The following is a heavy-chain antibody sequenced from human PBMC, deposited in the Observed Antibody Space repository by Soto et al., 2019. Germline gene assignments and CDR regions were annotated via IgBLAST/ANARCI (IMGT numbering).Heavy chain of an antibody. V-gene: IGHV4-30-4*01. J-gene: IGHJ4*02. CDR2: IFYSGSS. D-gene: IGHD5-18*01. Sequence: QVQLQESGPGLVRPSQTLSLTCTVSGGSIRSVDYYWSWIRQPPGKGLEWIAYIFYSGSSYYNPSLKSRVTISVDTSKNQFSLKLSSVTAADTAVYYCARGYSYGYSYYFDYWGQGTLVTVSS. CDR3: ARGYSYGYSYYFDY. CDR1: GGSIRSVDYY.